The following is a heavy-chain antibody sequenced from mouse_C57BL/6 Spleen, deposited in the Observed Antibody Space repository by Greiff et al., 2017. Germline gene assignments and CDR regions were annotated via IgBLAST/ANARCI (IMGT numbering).Heavy chain of an antibody. CDR1: GYSFTGYY. Sequence: VQLQQSGPELVKPGASVKLSCKASGYSFTGYYMNWVKQSPEKSLEWIGEINPSTGGTTYNQKFKAKATLTVDKSSSTAYMQLKSLTSEDSAVYYCVSHYYGRGYFDVWGTGTTVTVSS. CDR2: INPSTGGT. D-gene: IGHD1-1*01. CDR3: VSHYYGRGYFDV. J-gene: IGHJ1*03. V-gene: IGHV1-42*01.